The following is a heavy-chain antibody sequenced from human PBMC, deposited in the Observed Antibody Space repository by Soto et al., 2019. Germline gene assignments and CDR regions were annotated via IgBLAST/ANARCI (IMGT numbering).Heavy chain of an antibody. CDR3: EGLFTYDSSGYSFAY. Sequence: SETLSLTCTVSGGSISSGSSYWGVIRQPPGKGLEWIGSIYYLGNTYYNPSLGGRVSISVDASKNQFSLKLKSVTAADTAVFYCEGLFTYDSSGYSFAYWGQGTLVTVS. CDR2: IYYLGNT. CDR1: GGSISSGSSY. V-gene: IGHV4-39*01. D-gene: IGHD3-22*01. J-gene: IGHJ4*02.